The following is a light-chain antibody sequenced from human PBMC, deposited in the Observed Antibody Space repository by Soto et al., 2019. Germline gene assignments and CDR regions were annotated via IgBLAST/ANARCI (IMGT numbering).Light chain of an antibody. V-gene: IGKV1-5*03. CDR2: KAS. J-gene: IGKJ1*01. CDR3: QQYNSYXS. Sequence: DIQMTQSPSTLSASVGDRVTITCRASQSISSWLAWYQQKPGKAPKLLIYKASNLESGVPSRFSGSGSGTEFTLTISSLQPDDFATYYCQQYNSYXSFGQGTKV. CDR1: QSISSW.